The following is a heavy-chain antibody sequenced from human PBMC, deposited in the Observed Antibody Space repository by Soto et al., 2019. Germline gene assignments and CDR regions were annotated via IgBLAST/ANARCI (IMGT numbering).Heavy chain of an antibody. Sequence: GGSLRLSCSASGFAFSNNWMHWVRQAPGKGLEWVSRIKSDGSSTNYADSVKGRFTISRDNAKNTLYLQMSGLGADDTAIYYCASYYYYYYMDVWGKGTTVTVSS. CDR1: GFAFSNNW. J-gene: IGHJ6*03. CDR3: ASYYYYYYMDV. V-gene: IGHV3-74*01. CDR2: IKSDGSST.